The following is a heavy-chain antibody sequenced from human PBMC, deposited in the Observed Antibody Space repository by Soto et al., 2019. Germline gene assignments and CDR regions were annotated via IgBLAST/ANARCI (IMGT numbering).Heavy chain of an antibody. J-gene: IGHJ4*02. D-gene: IGHD3-3*01. CDR3: ARAPEITIFGVVQASYYFDY. Sequence: GGSLRLSCAASGFTFSSYAMHWVSQAPGKGLEYVSAISSNGGSTYYANSVKGRFTISRDNSKNTLYLQMGSLRAEDMAVYYCARAPEITIFGVVQASYYFDYWGQGTLVTVSS. V-gene: IGHV3-64*01. CDR1: GFTFSSYA. CDR2: ISSNGGST.